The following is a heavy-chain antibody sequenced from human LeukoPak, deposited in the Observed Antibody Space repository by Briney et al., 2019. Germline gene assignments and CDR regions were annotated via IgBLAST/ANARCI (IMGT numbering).Heavy chain of an antibody. CDR3: ARAVLITFGGVTPGY. CDR2: INPNSGGT. J-gene: IGHJ4*02. Sequence: ASVKVSCKASGHTFTGYYMHWVRQAPGQGLEWMGWINPNSGGTNHAQKFQGRVSMTRDTSISTAYMELSRLRSDDTAVYYCARAVLITFGGVTPGYWGQGTLVTVSS. D-gene: IGHD3-16*01. V-gene: IGHV1-2*02. CDR1: GHTFTGYY.